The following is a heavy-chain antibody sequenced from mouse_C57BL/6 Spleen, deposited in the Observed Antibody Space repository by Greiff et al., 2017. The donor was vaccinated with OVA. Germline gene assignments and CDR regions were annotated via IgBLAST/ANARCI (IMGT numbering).Heavy chain of an antibody. CDR3: ARDYSNWDYFDY. D-gene: IGHD2-5*01. Sequence: EVKLVESGGGLVKPGGSLKLSCAASGFTFSSYAMSWVRQTPEKRLEWVATISDGGSYTYYPDNVKGRFTIYRDNAKNNLYLQMSHLESEDTAMYYCARDYSNWDYFDYWGQGTTLTVSS. CDR2: ISDGGSYT. CDR1: GFTFSSYA. V-gene: IGHV5-4*01. J-gene: IGHJ2*01.